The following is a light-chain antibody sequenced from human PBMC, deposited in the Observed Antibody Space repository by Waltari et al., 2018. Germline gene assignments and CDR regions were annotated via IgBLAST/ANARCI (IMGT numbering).Light chain of an antibody. CDR1: QSVSSY. CDR2: DAF. Sequence: EILLTQSPATLSLSPGERATLSCRASQSVSSYLAWYQQKPGQAPRLLLDDAFNRATGIPARFSGSGSGTDFTLTISSLEPEDFAVYYCQQRSNWPRLTFGGGTRVEIK. J-gene: IGKJ4*01. V-gene: IGKV3-11*01. CDR3: QQRSNWPRLT.